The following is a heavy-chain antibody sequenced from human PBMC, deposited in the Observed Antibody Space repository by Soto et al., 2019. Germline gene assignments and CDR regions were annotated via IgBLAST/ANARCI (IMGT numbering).Heavy chain of an antibody. J-gene: IGHJ4*02. V-gene: IGHV4-30-4*01. D-gene: IGHD2-15*01. CDR1: XRSISSVNYY. Sequence: SETLSLTCTVSXRSISSVNYYWSWIRQPPGKGLEWIGYIYYSGSTYYNPSLRSRVTISVDTSKNQFSLKLSSVTAADTAVYYCARYGSGECNRGSCYSPFDYWGQGTLVTVSS. CDR2: IYYSGST. CDR3: ARYGSGECNRGSCYSPFDY.